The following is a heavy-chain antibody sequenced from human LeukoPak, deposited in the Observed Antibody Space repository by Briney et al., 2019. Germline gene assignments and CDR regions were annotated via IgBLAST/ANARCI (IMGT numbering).Heavy chain of an antibody. J-gene: IGHJ4*02. CDR1: GGSISSGGYS. CDR3: ARGRRNVVFDY. Sequence: SQTLSLTCAVSGGSISSGGYSWSWIRQPTGKGLEWIGYIYHSGSTYYNPSLKSRVTISVDRSKNQFSLKLSSVTAADTAVYYCARGRRNVVFDYWGQGTLVTVSS. V-gene: IGHV4-30-2*01. CDR2: IYHSGST. D-gene: IGHD1-1*01.